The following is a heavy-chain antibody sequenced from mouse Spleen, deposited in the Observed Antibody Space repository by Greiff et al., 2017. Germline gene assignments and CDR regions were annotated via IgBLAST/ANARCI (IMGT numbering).Heavy chain of an antibody. D-gene: IGHD4-1*01. CDR3: ARWEEAAMDY. V-gene: IGHV1-18*01. Sequence: VQLQQPGAELVKPGASVKMSCKASGYNMNWVKQSNGKSLEWIGNIDPYYGGTSYNQKFKGKATLTVDKSSSTAYMELRSLTSEDTAVYYCARWEEAAMDYWGQGTSVTVSS. CDR1: GYN. J-gene: IGHJ4*01. CDR2: IDPYYGGT.